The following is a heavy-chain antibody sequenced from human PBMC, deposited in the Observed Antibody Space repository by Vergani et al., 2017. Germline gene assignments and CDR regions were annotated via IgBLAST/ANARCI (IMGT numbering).Heavy chain of an antibody. Sequence: VQLVESGGGVVQPGRSLRLSCAASGFTFSSYAMSWVRQAPGKGLEWVSAISGSGGSTYYADSVKGRFTISRDNSKNTLYLQMNSLRAEDTAVYYCAKAGHGSGSYFYQAAFLYYYYGMDVWGQGTTVTVSS. V-gene: IGHV3-23*04. J-gene: IGHJ6*02. CDR2: ISGSGGST. CDR3: AKAGHGSGSYFYQAAFLYYYYGMDV. CDR1: GFTFSSYA. D-gene: IGHD3-10*01.